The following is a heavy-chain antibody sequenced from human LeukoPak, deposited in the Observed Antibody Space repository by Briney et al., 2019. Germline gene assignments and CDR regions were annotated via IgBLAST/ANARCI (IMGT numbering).Heavy chain of an antibody. CDR1: GFTFSTYA. CDR3: ARDLHYYVAMDV. V-gene: IGHV3-23*01. D-gene: IGHD3-10*02. CDR2: ISGSGGST. J-gene: IGHJ6*02. Sequence: GGSLRLSCAASGFTFSTYAMSWVRQAPGKGLEWVSAISGSGGSTYYADSVKGRFTISRDNSKNTLFLQLHNLRVEDTALYYCARDLHYYVAMDVWGQGTTVTVSS.